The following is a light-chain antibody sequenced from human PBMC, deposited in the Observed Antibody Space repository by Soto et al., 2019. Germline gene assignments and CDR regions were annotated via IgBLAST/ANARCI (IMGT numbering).Light chain of an antibody. J-gene: IGLJ3*02. V-gene: IGLV2-11*01. CDR3: SSHAGTYPGV. Sequence: QSALTQPRSVSGSPGQSVTISCTGTSSDVGGYNSVSWYQQLPGKAPKLMIYDVTKRPSGVPDRFSGSKSGNTASLTISGLQAEDEADYYCSSHAGTYPGVFGGGTKLTVL. CDR1: SSDVGGYNS. CDR2: DVT.